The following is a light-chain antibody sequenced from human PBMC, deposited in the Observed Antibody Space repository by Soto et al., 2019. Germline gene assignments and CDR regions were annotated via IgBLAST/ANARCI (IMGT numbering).Light chain of an antibody. CDR2: DVN. CDR1: SSDIGTYRY. CDR3: SSYTTSASII. Sequence: HSALTQPAYVAGSAGRALAITYTGSSSDIGTYRYVSWYQQHPGKAPRLVLFDVNRRPSGVSDRFSGDKSGSTASLTISGLQAEDEAYYYCSSYTTSASIIFGGGTKVTVL. J-gene: IGLJ2*01. V-gene: IGLV2-14*03.